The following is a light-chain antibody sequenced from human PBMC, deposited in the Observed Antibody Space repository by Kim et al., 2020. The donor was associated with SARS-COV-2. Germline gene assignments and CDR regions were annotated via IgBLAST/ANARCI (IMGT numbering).Light chain of an antibody. V-gene: IGKV3-20*01. Sequence: PGERATLSCRASQSVSSSFFAWYQQKPGQAPRLLIYGASTRATGIPDRFSGSGSGTDFTLTISRLEPEDFAVYYCQQYGGSPPNYTFGQGTKLEI. CDR1: QSVSSSF. J-gene: IGKJ2*01. CDR2: GAS. CDR3: QQYGGSPPNYT.